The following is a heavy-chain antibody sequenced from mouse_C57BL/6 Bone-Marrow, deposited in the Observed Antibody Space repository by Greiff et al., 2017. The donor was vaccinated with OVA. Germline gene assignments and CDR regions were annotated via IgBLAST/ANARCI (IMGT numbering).Heavy chain of an antibody. Sequence: VQLQESGPGLVKPSQSLFLTCSITGFPITSGYYWIWIRQSPGKPLEWMGYITHSGETFYNPSLQSPISITRETSKNQFFLQLNSVTTEDTAMYYCAGDRKSIYYDYDDWGQGTTLTVSS. CDR1: GFPITSGYY. CDR3: AGDRKSIYYDYDD. J-gene: IGHJ2*01. D-gene: IGHD2-4*01. CDR2: ITHSGET. V-gene: IGHV12-3*01.